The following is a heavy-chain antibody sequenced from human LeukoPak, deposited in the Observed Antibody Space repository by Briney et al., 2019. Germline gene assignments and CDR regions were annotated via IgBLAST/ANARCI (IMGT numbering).Heavy chain of an antibody. CDR3: AREEFKQLLLAFDI. V-gene: IGHV3-30*02. Sequence: GDPLSLSCARSGFRFSSYGMHWVRQAPGKGPEWMAFIRSDGSHKHYADSVKGRHTISRENAKNTLYLQMNSLRAEDTAVYFCAREEFKQLLLAFDIWGQGTMFTVS. D-gene: IGHD6-13*01. CDR1: GFRFSSYG. CDR2: IRSDGSHK. J-gene: IGHJ3*02.